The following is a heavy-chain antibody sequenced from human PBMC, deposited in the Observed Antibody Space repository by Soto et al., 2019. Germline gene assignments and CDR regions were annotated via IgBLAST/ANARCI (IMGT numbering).Heavy chain of an antibody. Sequence: PSETLSLTCTVSGGSTSSYYWSWIRQPPGKGLEWIGYIYYSGSTNYNPSLKSRVTISIDTSRNQFSLKLSSVTAADTAVYYCARSPLYSSSAGDWFDPWGQGTLVTVSS. D-gene: IGHD6-6*01. CDR1: GGSTSSYY. CDR3: ARSPLYSSSAGDWFDP. J-gene: IGHJ5*02. V-gene: IGHV4-59*01. CDR2: IYYSGST.